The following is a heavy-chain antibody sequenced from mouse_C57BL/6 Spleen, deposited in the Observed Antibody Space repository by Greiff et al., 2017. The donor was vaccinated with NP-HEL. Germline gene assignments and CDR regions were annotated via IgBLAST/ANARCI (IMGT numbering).Heavy chain of an antibody. Sequence: QVQLQQSGAELVKPGASVKISCKASGYAFSSYWMNWVKQRPGKGLEWIGQIYPGDGDTNYNGKFKGKATLTADKSSSTAYMQLSSLTSEDSAVYFGARSDYYGNYGAFAYWGQGTLVTVSA. CDR2: IYPGDGDT. CDR3: ARSDYYGNYGAFAY. D-gene: IGHD2-1*01. V-gene: IGHV1-80*01. CDR1: GYAFSSYW. J-gene: IGHJ3*01.